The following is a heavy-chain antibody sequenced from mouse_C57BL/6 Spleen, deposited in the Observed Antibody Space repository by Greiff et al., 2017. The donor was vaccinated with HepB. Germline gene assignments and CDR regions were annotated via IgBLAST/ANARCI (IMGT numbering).Heavy chain of an antibody. D-gene: IGHD2-4*01. V-gene: IGHV1-26*01. CDR1: GYTFTDYY. CDR3: ARGRYDDYDAGNAMDY. J-gene: IGHJ4*01. CDR2: INPNNGGT. Sequence: VQLQQSGPELVKPGASVKISCKASGYTFTDYYMNWVKQSHGKSLEWIGDINPNNGGTSYNQKFKGKATLTVDKSSSTAYMELRSLTSEDSAVYYCARGRYDDYDAGNAMDYWGQGTSVTVSS.